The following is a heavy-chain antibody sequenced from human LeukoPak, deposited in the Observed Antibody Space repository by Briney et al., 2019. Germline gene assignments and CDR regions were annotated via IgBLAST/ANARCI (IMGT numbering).Heavy chain of an antibody. Sequence: SETLSLTCTVSGGSISSGSYYWSWIRQPAGKGLEWIGRIYTSGSTNYNPSLKSRVTISVDTSKNQFSLKLSSVTAADTAVYYCARDSIMITFGGVIVMNAFDIWGQGTTVTVSS. V-gene: IGHV4-61*02. CDR2: IYTSGST. J-gene: IGHJ3*02. D-gene: IGHD3-16*02. CDR3: ARDSIMITFGGVIVMNAFDI. CDR1: GGSISSGSYY.